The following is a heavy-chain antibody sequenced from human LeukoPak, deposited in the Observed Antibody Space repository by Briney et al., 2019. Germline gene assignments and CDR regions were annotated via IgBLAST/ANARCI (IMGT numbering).Heavy chain of an antibody. Sequence: SETLSLTCTVSGYSISSGYYWAWIRQPPGKGLELIGNIYHSGSTYYSPSLKSRVTMSVDTSKNQFSLKLTSVTAADTAVYYCARVRGATVTTGDYYYYYMDVWGKGTTVTISS. V-gene: IGHV4-38-2*02. CDR3: ARVRGATVTTGDYYYYYMDV. D-gene: IGHD4-17*01. CDR1: GYSISSGYY. J-gene: IGHJ6*03. CDR2: IYHSGST.